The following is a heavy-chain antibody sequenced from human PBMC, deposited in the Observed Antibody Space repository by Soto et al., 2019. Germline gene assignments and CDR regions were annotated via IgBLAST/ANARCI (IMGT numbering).Heavy chain of an antibody. CDR3: ARTPLRIVVVPAATFDY. CDR1: GFSLSTSGVG. Sequence: SGPTLVHPTPTLTLTCTFSGFSLSTSGVGVGWIRQPPGKALEWLALIYWDDDTRYSPSLKSRLTITKDTSKNQVVLTMTNMDPVDTATYYCARTPLRIVVVPAATFDYWGQGTLVTVSS. D-gene: IGHD2-2*01. J-gene: IGHJ4*02. CDR2: IYWDDDT. V-gene: IGHV2-5*02.